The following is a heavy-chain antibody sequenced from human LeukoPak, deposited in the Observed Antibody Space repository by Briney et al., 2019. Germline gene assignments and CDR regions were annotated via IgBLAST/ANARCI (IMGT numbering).Heavy chain of an antibody. J-gene: IGHJ4*02. CDR2: ISGSGGST. D-gene: IGHD6-6*01. Sequence: GGSLRLSCAASGFTFSSYGMSWVRQAPGKGLEWVSAISGSGGSTYYADSVKGRFTISRDNSKNTLYLQMNSLRAEDTAVYYCARERAARPHNRFDYWGQGTLVTVSS. CDR1: GFTFSSYG. CDR3: ARERAARPHNRFDY. V-gene: IGHV3-23*01.